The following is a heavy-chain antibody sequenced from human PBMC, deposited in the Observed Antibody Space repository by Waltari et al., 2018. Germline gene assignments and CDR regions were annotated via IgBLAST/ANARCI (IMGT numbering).Heavy chain of an antibody. CDR2: IYHSGRT. V-gene: IGHV4-38-2*01. D-gene: IGHD2-2*01. CDR3: ARSRSSCSSTSCSYDAFDI. CDR1: GYSISSGYY. Sequence: QVQLQESGPGLVKPSETLSLTCAVSGYSISSGYYWGWIRQPPGKGLEWSGSIYHSGRTYYNPSLKSRVTISVDTSKTQFSLKLSSVAAADTAVYDCARSRSSCSSTSCSYDAFDIWGQGTMVTVSS. J-gene: IGHJ3*02.